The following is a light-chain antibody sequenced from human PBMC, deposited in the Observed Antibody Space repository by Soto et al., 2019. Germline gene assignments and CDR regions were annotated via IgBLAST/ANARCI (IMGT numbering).Light chain of an antibody. V-gene: IGKV3-20*01. CDR1: QSVYASS. J-gene: IGKJ1*01. CDR2: DAF. Sequence: EFVLTQSPGTLSLSPGERATLSCRASQSVYASSIVWYQQKPGQAPRLLMYDAFRRATGIPDRFSGSGSGTDFTLTITRLEPEDFAVYYCQQYESALWTFGQGTKVEIK. CDR3: QQYESALWT.